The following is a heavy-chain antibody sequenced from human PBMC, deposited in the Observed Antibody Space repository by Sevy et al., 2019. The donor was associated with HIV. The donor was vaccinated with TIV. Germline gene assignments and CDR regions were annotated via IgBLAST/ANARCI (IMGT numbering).Heavy chain of an antibody. CDR3: ATRSSGRGYYYYGMDV. V-gene: IGHV3-48*01. CDR1: GFTFSNYN. Sequence: GGSLRLSCAASGFTFSNYNMYWVRQAPGKGLEWVSYISSSSSTIYYADSVKGRFTISRDNAKNSLYLQMNSLRAEDTAVYYCATRSSGRGYYYYGMDVWGQRTTVTVSS. J-gene: IGHJ6*02. D-gene: IGHD6-6*01. CDR2: ISSSSSTI.